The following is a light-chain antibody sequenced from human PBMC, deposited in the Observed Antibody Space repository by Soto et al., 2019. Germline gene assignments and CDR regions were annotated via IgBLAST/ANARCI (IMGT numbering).Light chain of an antibody. CDR1: QSVSRNY. CDR2: DAS. J-gene: IGKJ4*01. V-gene: IGKV3-20*01. Sequence: EIVLTQSPATLSLSPAERASPSCRATQSVSRNYVAWYHYKPGQAPRLLIYDASTTATGIPDRLSGSGSGADFTLTISRLEPEDFAVYFSQQYGRTPLTIGGGYQVVIK. CDR3: QQYGRTPLT.